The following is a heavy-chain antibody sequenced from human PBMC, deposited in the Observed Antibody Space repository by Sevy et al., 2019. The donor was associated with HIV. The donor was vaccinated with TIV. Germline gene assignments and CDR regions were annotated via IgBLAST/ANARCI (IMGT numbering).Heavy chain of an antibody. D-gene: IGHD6-19*01. V-gene: IGHV4-39*01. CDR2: IYYTGNT. CDR3: ARQSWYTSGWFWFDP. CDR1: GGSISSTSYY. J-gene: IGHJ5*02. Sequence: SETLSLTCSVSGGSISSTSYYWGWIRQPPGQGLEWIGTIYYTGNTYYNPSLKSRVTISVDTSKNRFSLKLSSVTAADTAVYYCARQSWYTSGWFWFDPWGQGTLVTVSS.